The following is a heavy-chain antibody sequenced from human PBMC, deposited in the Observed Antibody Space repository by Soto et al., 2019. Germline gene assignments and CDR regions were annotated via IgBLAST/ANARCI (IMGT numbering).Heavy chain of an antibody. J-gene: IGHJ4*02. Sequence: ASVKVSCKASGYTFTYNYIHWVRLAPGQGLEWMGWINPKSGGTSHAKKFQGRVTMTRDTSISTAYMELSKLTSDDRAVYYCARRDSSGSFDYWGQGTQVTVSS. CDR2: INPKSGGT. CDR3: ARRDSSGSFDY. D-gene: IGHD5-18*01. V-gene: IGHV1-2*02. CDR1: GYTFTYNY.